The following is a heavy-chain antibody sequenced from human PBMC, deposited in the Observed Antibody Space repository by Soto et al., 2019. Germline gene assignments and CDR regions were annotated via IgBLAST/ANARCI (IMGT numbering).Heavy chain of an antibody. V-gene: IGHV1-69*02. CDR3: ARATYDSSGYYSNDAFDL. Sequence: SVKVSCKASGGTFSSYTISWVRQAPGQGLEWMGRIIPILGIANYAQKFQGRVTITADKSTSTAYMELSSLRSEDTAVYYCARATYDSSGYYSNDAFDLWGQGTMVTVSS. J-gene: IGHJ3*01. D-gene: IGHD3-22*01. CDR2: IIPILGIA. CDR1: GGTFSSYT.